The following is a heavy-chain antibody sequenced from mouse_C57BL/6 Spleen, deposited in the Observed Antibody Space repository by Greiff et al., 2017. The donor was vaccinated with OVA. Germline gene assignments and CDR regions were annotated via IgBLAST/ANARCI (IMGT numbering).Heavy chain of an antibody. CDR1: GFTFSSYG. CDR2: ISSGGSYT. V-gene: IGHV5-6*01. J-gene: IGHJ4*01. Sequence: EVQLVESGGDLVKPGGSLKLSCAASGFTFSSYGMSWVRQTPDKRLEWVAPISSGGSYTYYPASVKGRFPISRDNAKNTLYLQMSSLTSEDTAMDYCARGYGKKGDAMDYWGQGTSVTVSS. D-gene: IGHD2-10*02. CDR3: ARGYGKKGDAMDY.